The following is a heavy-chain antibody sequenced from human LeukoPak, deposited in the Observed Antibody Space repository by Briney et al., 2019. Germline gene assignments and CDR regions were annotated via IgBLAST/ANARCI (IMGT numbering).Heavy chain of an antibody. CDR1: GYTFSSYG. CDR3: ARAGIVVVVAAQGDVFDI. J-gene: IGHJ3*02. Sequence: ASVKVSCKASGYTFSSYGISWIRQAPGQGLEWMGWISAYNANTNYVQKFQGRVTMTTDTSTSTAYMELSSLRSDDTAVYYCARAGIVVVVAAQGDVFDIWGQGTMVTVSS. CDR2: ISAYNANT. V-gene: IGHV1-18*01. D-gene: IGHD2-15*01.